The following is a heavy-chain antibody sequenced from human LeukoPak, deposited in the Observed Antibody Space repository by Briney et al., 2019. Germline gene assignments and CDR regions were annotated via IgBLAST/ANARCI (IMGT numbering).Heavy chain of an antibody. J-gene: IGHJ6*03. CDR1: GGSFSGYY. Sequence: PSETLSLTCAVYGGSFSGYYWSWIRQPPGKGLEWIGEINHSGSTNYNPSLKSRVSISVDPSKNQFSLKLSSVTAADTAVYYCARGTRLSVVVTAIHYYYYMDVWGKGTTVTVSS. V-gene: IGHV4-34*01. D-gene: IGHD2-21*02. CDR3: ARGTRLSVVVTAIHYYYYMDV. CDR2: INHSGST.